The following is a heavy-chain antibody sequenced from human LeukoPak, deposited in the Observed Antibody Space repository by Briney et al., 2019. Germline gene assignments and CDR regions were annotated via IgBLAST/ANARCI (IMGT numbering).Heavy chain of an antibody. CDR3: AKDRFPYYYDSSGLDY. Sequence: GGSLRLSCAASGFTFDDYAMHWVRQAPGKGLEWVSGISWNSGSIGYADSVKGRFTISRDNAKNSLYLLMNSLRAEDMALYYCAKDRFPYYYDSSGLDYWGQGTLVTVSS. V-gene: IGHV3-9*03. CDR1: GFTFDDYA. J-gene: IGHJ4*02. D-gene: IGHD3-22*01. CDR2: ISWNSGSI.